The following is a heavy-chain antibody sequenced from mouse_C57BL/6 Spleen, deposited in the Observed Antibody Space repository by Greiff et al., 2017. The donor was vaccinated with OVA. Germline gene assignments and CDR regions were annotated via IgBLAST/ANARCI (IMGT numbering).Heavy chain of an antibody. CDR2: IYPSASET. CDR3: ARGGYDYDEGFDV. Sequence: QVQLQQSGAELVRPGSSVKLSCKASGYTFTSYWMDWVKQTPGKGLEWIGNIYPSASETHYTQKFKDKATLTVDKSSSTAYMQLSSLTSDDSAVDYGARGGYDYDEGFDVWGTGTTVTVAS. V-gene: IGHV1-61*01. D-gene: IGHD2-4*01. J-gene: IGHJ1*03. CDR1: GYTFTSYW.